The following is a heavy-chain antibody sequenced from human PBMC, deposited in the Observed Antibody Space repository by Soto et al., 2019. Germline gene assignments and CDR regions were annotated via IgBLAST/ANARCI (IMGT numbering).Heavy chain of an antibody. CDR3: ARGGAVAGLDF. V-gene: IGHV3-11*06. Sequence: QVQLVESGGGLVKPGGSLRLSCAASGFTFSDYYMSWIRQAPGKGLEWVSFISSSTTYTNYADSAKGRFTISRDNAKNSLYLQMNSLRAEDTAVYYCARGGAVAGLDFWGQGTLVTVSS. D-gene: IGHD6-19*01. J-gene: IGHJ4*02. CDR1: GFTFSDYY. CDR2: ISSSTTYT.